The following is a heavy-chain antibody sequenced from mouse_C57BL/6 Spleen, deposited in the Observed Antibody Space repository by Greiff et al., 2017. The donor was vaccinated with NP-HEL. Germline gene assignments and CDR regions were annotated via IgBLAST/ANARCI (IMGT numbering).Heavy chain of an antibody. J-gene: IGHJ4*01. CDR3: ARPPLLLRGAMDY. Sequence: DVKLVESGGGLVKPGGSLKLSCAASGFTFSDYGMHWVRQAPEKGLEWVAYISSGSSTIYYADTVKGRFTISRDNAKNTLFLQMTSLRSEDTAMYYCARPPLLLRGAMDYWGQGTSVTVSS. CDR2: ISSGSSTI. V-gene: IGHV5-17*01. D-gene: IGHD1-1*01. CDR1: GFTFSDYG.